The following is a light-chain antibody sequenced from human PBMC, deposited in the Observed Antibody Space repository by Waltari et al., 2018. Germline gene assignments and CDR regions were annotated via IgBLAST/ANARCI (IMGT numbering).Light chain of an antibody. J-gene: IGKJ1*01. Sequence: DIQMTQSPSSLSASVGDRITITCRASQSISSYLDWYQQKPGKAPKLLIYGASSLQGGVPSRFSGSGSGTDFTLTSSSRQPEDFATYYCQQSYRTPRTFGQGTKVEIE. CDR3: QQSYRTPRT. CDR2: GAS. CDR1: QSISSY. V-gene: IGKV1-39*01.